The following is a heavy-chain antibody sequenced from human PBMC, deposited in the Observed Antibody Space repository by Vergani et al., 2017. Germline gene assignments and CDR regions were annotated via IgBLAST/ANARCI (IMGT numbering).Heavy chain of an antibody. D-gene: IGHD2-2*01. V-gene: IGHV1-18*01. CDR3: ARVPLGYCSSTSCYSWPDDAFDI. CDR1: GYTFTSYG. J-gene: IGHJ3*02. Sequence: QVQLVQSGAEVKKPGASVKVSCKASGYTFTSYGISWVRQAPGQGLEWMGWISAYNGNTNYAQKLQGRVTMTTDTSTSIAYMELRSLRSDDTAVYYCARVPLGYCSSTSCYSWPDDAFDIWGQGTMVTVSS. CDR2: ISAYNGNT.